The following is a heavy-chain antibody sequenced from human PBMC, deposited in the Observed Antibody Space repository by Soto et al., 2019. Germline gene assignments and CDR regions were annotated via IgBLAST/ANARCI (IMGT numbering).Heavy chain of an antibody. Sequence: QVKLVQSGGEVKKPGASVKVSCKASGYTFTNYGISWVRQAPGQGLEWMGWIKVYNGKQKYAQKVQGRVTMTTDTSTSTDYMELRSLRSNDTAVYYCARGVGSGSYYNQYNWFDPWGQGTLVTVSS. CDR1: GYTFTNYG. D-gene: IGHD3-10*01. CDR2: IKVYNGKQ. J-gene: IGHJ5*02. V-gene: IGHV1-18*01. CDR3: ARGVGSGSYYNQYNWFDP.